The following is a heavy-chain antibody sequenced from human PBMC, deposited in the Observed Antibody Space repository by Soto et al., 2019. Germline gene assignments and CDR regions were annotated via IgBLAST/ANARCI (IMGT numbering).Heavy chain of an antibody. J-gene: IGHJ4*02. CDR1: GGTFSSYA. CDR2: IIPIFGTA. CDR3: ASGPRPPYCSGGSCPFDY. Sequence: QVQLVQSGAEVKKPGSSVKVSCKASGGTFSSYAISWVRQAPGQGLEWMGGIIPIFGTANYAQKFQGRVTITADESTSTAYTELSSLRSEDTAVYYCASGPRPPYCSGGSCPFDYWGQGTLVTVSS. D-gene: IGHD2-15*01. V-gene: IGHV1-69*01.